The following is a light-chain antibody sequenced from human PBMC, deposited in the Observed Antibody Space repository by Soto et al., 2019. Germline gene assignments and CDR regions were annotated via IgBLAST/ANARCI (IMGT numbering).Light chain of an antibody. CDR2: GNN. Sequence: QLVLTQPPSVSGAPGQRVTISCTGSSSNIGTGYDIHWYQQVPGTAPKLLIYGNNNRPSGVPDRFSGSKSGTSASLAITGLQAEDEADYYCQSYDSSLSGGVFGTGTKLTVL. V-gene: IGLV1-40*01. J-gene: IGLJ1*01. CDR3: QSYDSSLSGGV. CDR1: SSNIGTGYD.